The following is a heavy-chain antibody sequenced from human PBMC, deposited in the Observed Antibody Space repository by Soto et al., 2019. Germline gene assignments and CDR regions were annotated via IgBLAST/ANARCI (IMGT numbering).Heavy chain of an antibody. J-gene: IGHJ4*02. CDR3: ARRRSYGESDY. Sequence: SETLSLTCTVSGGSISSYYWSWIRQPPGKGLEWIGYIYYIGGTNYNPSLKSRVTISVDTSKNQFSLKLSSVTAADTAVYYCARRRSYGESDYWGQGTLVTVSS. CDR1: GGSISSYY. V-gene: IGHV4-59*08. CDR2: IYYIGGT. D-gene: IGHD4-17*01.